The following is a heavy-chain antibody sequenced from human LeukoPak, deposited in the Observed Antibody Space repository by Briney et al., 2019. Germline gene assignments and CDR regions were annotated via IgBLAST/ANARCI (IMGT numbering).Heavy chain of an antibody. CDR2: VKYSART. J-gene: IGHJ4*02. CDR1: GGSISSYY. Sequence: SETLSLTCTVSGGSISSYYLSWIRQPPGKGLEWIGDVKYSARTKNNPSLKSRAAMSVEMSKNQFSLKLNSVAAEDTAVYYCASAVFGELSAFFDFWGQGMLVTVSS. V-gene: IGHV4-59*01. D-gene: IGHD3-10*01. CDR3: ASAVFGELSAFFDF.